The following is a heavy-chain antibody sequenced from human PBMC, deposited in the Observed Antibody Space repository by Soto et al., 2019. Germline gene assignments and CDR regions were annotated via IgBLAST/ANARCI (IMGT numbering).Heavy chain of an antibody. CDR3: AREGWSDYFDY. J-gene: IGHJ4*02. CDR2: IYYSGST. D-gene: IGHD6-19*01. CDR1: GGSISSYY. Sequence: QVQLQESGPGLVKPSETLSLTCTVSGGSISSYYWSWIRQPPGKGLEWIGYIYYSGSTNYNPSLKSRVTISVDTSKNQFSLELSSVTAADTAVYYCAREGWSDYFDYWGQGTLVTVSS. V-gene: IGHV4-59*01.